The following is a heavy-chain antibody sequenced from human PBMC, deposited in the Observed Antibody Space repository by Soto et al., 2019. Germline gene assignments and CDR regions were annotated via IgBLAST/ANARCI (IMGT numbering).Heavy chain of an antibody. CDR3: GPRGAVADPRGY. J-gene: IGHJ4*02. Sequence: QVQLQQWGAGLLKPSETLSLTCAVYGGSFSDFYWTWIHQLPGKGLEWIGEINHSGSTNYNPSLKRRGAISVDTSKNQFSLNPSSVTAADTAVYYCGPRGAVADPRGYWGQGTLVTVSS. CDR2: INHSGST. D-gene: IGHD6-19*01. V-gene: IGHV4-34*01. CDR1: GGSFSDFY.